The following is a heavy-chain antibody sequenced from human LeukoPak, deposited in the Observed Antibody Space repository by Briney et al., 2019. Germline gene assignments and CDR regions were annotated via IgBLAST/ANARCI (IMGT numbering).Heavy chain of an antibody. Sequence: SVKVSCKASGGTFSSYAISWVRQAPGQGLEWMGRIIPVLGTPNYAQRFQGRVTITADESTTTAYMELSSLTSGDTAVYYCAREGLVAAAGPDYYYYGMDVWGQGTTVTVSS. V-gene: IGHV1-69*11. D-gene: IGHD6-13*01. CDR2: IIPVLGTP. J-gene: IGHJ6*02. CDR1: GGTFSSYA. CDR3: AREGLVAAAGPDYYYYGMDV.